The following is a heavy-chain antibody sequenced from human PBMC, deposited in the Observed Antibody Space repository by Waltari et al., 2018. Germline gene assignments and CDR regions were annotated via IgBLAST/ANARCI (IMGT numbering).Heavy chain of an antibody. CDR2: INPNSGGT. CDR1: GYTFTGYY. V-gene: IGHV1-2*02. Sequence: QVQLVQSGAEVKKPGASVKVSCKASGYTFTGYYMPWVRQAPGQGLEWMGWINPNSGGTNYAQKFQGRVTMTRDTSISTAYMELSRLRSDDTAVYYCARDLRDDFWSGYTMDVWGQGTTVTVSS. CDR3: ARDLRDDFWSGYTMDV. J-gene: IGHJ6*02. D-gene: IGHD3-3*01.